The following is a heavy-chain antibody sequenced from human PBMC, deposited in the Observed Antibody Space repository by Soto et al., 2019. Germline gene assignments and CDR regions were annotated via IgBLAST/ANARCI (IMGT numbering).Heavy chain of an antibody. J-gene: IGHJ5*02. CDR1: GYTFTSYC. CDR2: ISAYNGNT. V-gene: IGHV1-18*04. D-gene: IGHD3-3*01. CDR3: ARDYYDFWSGYLTPNWFDP. Sequence: GASVKVSCKASGYTFTSYCISWVLQAPGQGLEWMGWISAYNGNTNYAQKLQGRVTMTTDTSTSTAYMELRSLRSGDTAVYYCARDYYDFWSGYLTPNWFDPWGQGTLVTVSS.